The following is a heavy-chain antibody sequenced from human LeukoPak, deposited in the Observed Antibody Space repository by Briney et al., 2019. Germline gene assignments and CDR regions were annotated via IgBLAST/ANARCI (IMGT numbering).Heavy chain of an antibody. CDR2: IWYDGSNK. J-gene: IGHJ4*02. Sequence: PGRSLRLSCAASGFTFSSYGMHWVRQAPGKGLEGVAVIWYDGSNKYYADSVKGRFTISRDNSKNTLYLQMNSLRAEDTAVYYCASDAAGGDTSLGDYWGQGTLVTVSS. CDR3: ASDAAGGDTSLGDY. V-gene: IGHV3-33*01. D-gene: IGHD2-21*02. CDR1: GFTFSSYG.